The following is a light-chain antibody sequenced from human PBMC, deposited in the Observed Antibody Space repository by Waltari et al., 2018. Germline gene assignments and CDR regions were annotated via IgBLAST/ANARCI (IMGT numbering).Light chain of an antibody. CDR1: QGISNY. CDR3: QKYNSAPRVT. Sequence: DIQMTQSPSSLSASVGDRVTITCRASQGISNYLAWYQQKPGKVPTPPIYAASTLQTGGPSRFSGSGSGTDFTLTISSLQPEDVATYYCQKYNSAPRVTFGQGTRLEIK. J-gene: IGKJ5*01. V-gene: IGKV1-27*01. CDR2: AAS.